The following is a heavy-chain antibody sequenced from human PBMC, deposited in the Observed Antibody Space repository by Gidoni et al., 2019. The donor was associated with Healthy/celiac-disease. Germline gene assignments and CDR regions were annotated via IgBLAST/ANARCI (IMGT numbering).Heavy chain of an antibody. CDR1: A. CDR2: ISGSGGST. D-gene: IGHD1-26*01. CDR3: AKVPTHDGGSYSAFDI. V-gene: IGHV3-23*01. Sequence: AMSWVRQAPGKGLEWVSAISGSGGSTYYADSVKGRFTISRDNSKNTLYLQMNSLRAEDTAVYYCAKVPTHDGGSYSAFDIWGQGTMVTVSS. J-gene: IGHJ3*02.